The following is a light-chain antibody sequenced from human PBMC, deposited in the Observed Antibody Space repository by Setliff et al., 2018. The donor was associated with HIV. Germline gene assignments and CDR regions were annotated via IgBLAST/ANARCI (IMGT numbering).Light chain of an antibody. CDR2: DVT. V-gene: IGLV2-11*01. CDR1: SSDVGSYNF. Sequence: QSALAQPRSVSGSPGQSVTIPCTGTSSDVGSYNFVTWYQQHPGKVPKLIIYDVTRRPSGVLDRFSGSRSGNTASLTISGLQAEDEADYYCSSFAGRLHVFGTGTKVTVL. J-gene: IGLJ1*01. CDR3: SSFAGRLHV.